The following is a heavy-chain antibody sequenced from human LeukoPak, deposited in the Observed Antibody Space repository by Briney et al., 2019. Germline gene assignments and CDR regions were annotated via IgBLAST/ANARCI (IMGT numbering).Heavy chain of an antibody. CDR1: GYTFNSYG. J-gene: IGHJ4*02. V-gene: IGHV1-18*01. D-gene: IGHD6-25*01. Sequence: ASVKVSCKASGYTFNSYGISWVRQAPGQGLEWMGWISTYNGDVNYVQNLQGRVTMTTDTSASTAYMELMSLRSDDTAVYYGLRDAQRHGLTPDYWGQGTLVTVSS. CDR2: ISTYNGDV. CDR3: LRDAQRHGLTPDY.